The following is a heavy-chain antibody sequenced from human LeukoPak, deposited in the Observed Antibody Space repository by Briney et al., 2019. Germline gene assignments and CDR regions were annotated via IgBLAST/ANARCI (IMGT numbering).Heavy chain of an antibody. CDR1: GYTFTSYD. D-gene: IGHD1-7*01. CDR2: MNPNSGNT. CDR3: ARSLITGTVHFDY. J-gene: IGHJ4*02. V-gene: IGHV1-8*01. Sequence: ASVKVSCKASGYTFTSYDINWVRQATGQGLEWMGWMNPNSGNTGYAQKFQGRVTMTRNASISTAYMELSSLRSDDTAVYYCARSLITGTVHFDYWGQGTLVTVSS.